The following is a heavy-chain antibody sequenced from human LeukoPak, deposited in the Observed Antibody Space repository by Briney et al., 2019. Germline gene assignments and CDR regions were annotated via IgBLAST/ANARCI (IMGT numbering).Heavy chain of an antibody. V-gene: IGHV3-30-3*01. D-gene: IGHD3-10*01. CDR2: ISYDGSNK. CDR1: GFTFSSYA. J-gene: IGHJ4*02. Sequence: GGSLRLSCAASGFTFSSYAMHWVRQAPGKGLEWVAVISYDGSNKYYADSVKGRFTISRDNSKNTLYLQMNSLRAEDMAVYYCGSTVREGEDQWGQGTLVTVSS. CDR3: GSTVREGEDQ.